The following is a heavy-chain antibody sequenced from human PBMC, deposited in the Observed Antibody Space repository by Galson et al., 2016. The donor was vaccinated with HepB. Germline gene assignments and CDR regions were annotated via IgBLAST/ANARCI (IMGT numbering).Heavy chain of an antibody. CDR3: AVRRRTDYLFYGMEV. V-gene: IGHV1-69*13. Sequence: SVKVSCKASGDTFNNYEITWVRQAPGQGLEWMGGIIPIFGGEKYAQEFQGRVTITADESTTTVDMDLSSLKSEDTAVYYCAVRRRTDYLFYGMEVWGQGTTVTVSS. CDR1: GDTFNNYE. D-gene: IGHD4-11*01. CDR2: IIPIFGGE. J-gene: IGHJ6*02.